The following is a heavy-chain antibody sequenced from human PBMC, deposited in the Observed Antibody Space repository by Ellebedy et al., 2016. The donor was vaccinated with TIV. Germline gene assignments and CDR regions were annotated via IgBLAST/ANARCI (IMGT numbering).Heavy chain of an antibody. J-gene: IGHJ4*02. D-gene: IGHD1-26*01. CDR2: ISTSGDP. Sequence: GESLKISCAASGFTFSSYDMHWVRQASGTGLEWVSGISTSGDPYYPGSVKGRFTISRENAKNSLYLQMNGLRAGDTAVYYCAREGVGASLDYWGQGTLVTVSS. CDR1: GFTFSSYD. V-gene: IGHV3-13*05. CDR3: AREGVGASLDY.